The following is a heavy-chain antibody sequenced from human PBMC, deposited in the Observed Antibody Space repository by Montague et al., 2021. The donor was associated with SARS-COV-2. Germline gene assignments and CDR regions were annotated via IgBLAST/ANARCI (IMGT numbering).Heavy chain of an antibody. J-gene: IGHJ6*02. CDR2: IWHGGST. D-gene: IGHD2-2*01. V-gene: IGHV4-38-2*02. Sequence: SETLSLTCTVSHYSITYAYYRGWVRQPPGKGLEWIGNIWHGGSTYYNPSLKSRVTISVDTSKNQFSLKLTSVTAADTAVYYCARTSQYCDTTSCYLPNAMDVWGQGTTVTVSS. CDR3: ARTSQYCDTTSCYLPNAMDV. CDR1: HYSITYAYY.